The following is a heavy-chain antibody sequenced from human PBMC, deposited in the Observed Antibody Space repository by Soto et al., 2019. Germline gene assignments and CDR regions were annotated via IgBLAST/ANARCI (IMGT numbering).Heavy chain of an antibody. D-gene: IGHD3-3*01. Sequence: ASVKVSCKASGYTFSDYYMHWVRQAPGQGLEWMGWINANSGGTTYAQKFQGRVTMTKNTLYVQMNSLSAEDTVVYYCAKTNYDFWSASGPWGQGTLVT. CDR1: GYTFSDYY. V-gene: IGHV1-2*02. CDR3: AKTNYDFWSASGP. CDR2: INANSGGT. J-gene: IGHJ5*02.